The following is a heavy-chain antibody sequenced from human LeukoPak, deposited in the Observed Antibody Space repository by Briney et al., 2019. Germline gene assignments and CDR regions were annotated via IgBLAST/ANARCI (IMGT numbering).Heavy chain of an antibody. CDR2: IWYDGSNK. V-gene: IGHV3-33*06. J-gene: IGHJ4*02. D-gene: IGHD6-13*01. CDR3: AKDPSRYSSSWLDY. Sequence: GRSLRLSCAASGFTFSSYGMHWVRQAPGKGLEWVAVIWYDGSNKYYADSVKGRFTISRDNSKNTLYLQMNSLRAEDTAVYYCAKDPSRYSSSWLDYWGREPWSPPPQ. CDR1: GFTFSSYG.